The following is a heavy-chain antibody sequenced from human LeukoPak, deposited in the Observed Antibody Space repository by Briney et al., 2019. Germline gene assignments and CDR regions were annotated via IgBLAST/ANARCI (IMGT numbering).Heavy chain of an antibody. CDR2: IIPIFGTA. V-gene: IGHV1-69*06. D-gene: IGHD4-23*01. CDR1: GGTFSSYA. J-gene: IGHJ4*02. Sequence: SVKVSCKASGGTFSSYAISWVRQAPGQGLEWMGGIIPIFGTANYAQKFQGRVTITADKSTSTAYMELSSLRSEDTAVYYYARKAPYGGNMEYYFDYWGQGTLVTVSS. CDR3: ARKAPYGGNMEYYFDY.